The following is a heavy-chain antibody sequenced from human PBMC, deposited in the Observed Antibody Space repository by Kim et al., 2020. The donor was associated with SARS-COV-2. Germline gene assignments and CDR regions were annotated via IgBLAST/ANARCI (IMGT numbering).Heavy chain of an antibody. CDR3: AHSRDIGIFTMVFNWFDP. CDR1: GFSLSTSGVG. V-gene: IGHV2-5*02. D-gene: IGHD3-10*01. CDR2: IYWDDDK. Sequence: SGPTPVNPTQTLTLTCTFSGFSLSTSGVGVGWIRQPPGKALEWLALIYWDDDKRYSPSLKSRLTITKDTSKNQVVLTMTNMDPVDTATYYCAHSRDIGIFTMVFNWFDPWGQGTLVTVSS. J-gene: IGHJ5*02.